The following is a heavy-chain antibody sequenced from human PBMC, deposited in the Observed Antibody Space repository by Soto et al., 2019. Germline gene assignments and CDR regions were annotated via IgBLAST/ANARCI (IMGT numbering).Heavy chain of an antibody. CDR1: GGTFSSYA. Sequence: QVQLVQSGAEVKKPGSSVKVSCKASGGTFSSYAISWVRQAPGQGLEWMGGIIPIFGTANYAQKFQGRVTISSYESTSTAYMELSSLRSEDTAVYYCASGAGSSSWSPGVAYWGQGPLVTVSS. J-gene: IGHJ4*02. D-gene: IGHD6-13*01. V-gene: IGHV1-69*01. CDR3: ASGAGSSSWSPGVAY. CDR2: IIPIFGTA.